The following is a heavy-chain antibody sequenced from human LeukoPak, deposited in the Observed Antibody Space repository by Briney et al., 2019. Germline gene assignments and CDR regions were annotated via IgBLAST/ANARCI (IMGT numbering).Heavy chain of an antibody. J-gene: IGHJ4*02. Sequence: PGRSLRLSCAASGFTFSSYAMSWVRQAPGKGLEWVSAISGSGGSTYYADSVKGRFTISRDNSKNTLYLQMNSLRAEDTAVYYCAKDLSQNYYDSSGYYYWGQGTLVTVSS. V-gene: IGHV3-23*01. D-gene: IGHD3-22*01. CDR2: ISGSGGST. CDR1: GFTFSSYA. CDR3: AKDLSQNYYDSSGYYY.